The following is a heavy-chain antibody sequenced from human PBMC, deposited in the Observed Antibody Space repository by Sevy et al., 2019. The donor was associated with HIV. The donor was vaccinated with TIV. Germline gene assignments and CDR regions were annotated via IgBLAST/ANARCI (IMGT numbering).Heavy chain of an antibody. CDR1: GYTFTNYG. J-gene: IGHJ5*02. CDR3: ARDVDSIRFDP. V-gene: IGHV1-18*01. D-gene: IGHD3-22*01. Sequence: ASVKVSCKASGYTFTNYGISWVRQAPGQGLEWMGPISTYNGNTNYAQKLQGRVTMTTDTSTSTAYMELRSLRSDDTAVYYCARDVDSIRFDPWGQGTLVTVSS. CDR2: ISTYNGNT.